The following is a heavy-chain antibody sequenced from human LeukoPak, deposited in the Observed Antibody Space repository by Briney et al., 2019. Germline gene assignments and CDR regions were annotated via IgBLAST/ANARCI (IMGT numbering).Heavy chain of an antibody. CDR1: GFTFGDYA. CDR3: TRCSGGSCYLQFDY. V-gene: IGHV3-49*04. CDR2: IRSKAYGGTT. Sequence: GGSLRLSCTASGFTFGDYAMSWVRQAPGKGLEWVGFIRSKAYGGTTEYAASVKGRFTISRDDSKSIAYLQMNSLKTEDTAVYYCTRCSGGSCYLQFDYWGQGTLVTVCS. J-gene: IGHJ4*02. D-gene: IGHD2-15*01.